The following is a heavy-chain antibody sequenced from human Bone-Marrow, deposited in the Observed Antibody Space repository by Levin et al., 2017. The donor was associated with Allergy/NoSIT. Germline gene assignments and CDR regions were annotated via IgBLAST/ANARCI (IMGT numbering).Heavy chain of an antibody. J-gene: IGHJ5*02. CDR1: GFTFNSYA. CDR3: ARDEASLWSYKIENWFDP. V-gene: IGHV3-21*01. CDR2: ISSLSSTI. Sequence: GGSLRLSCAASGFTFNSYAMSWVRQAPGKGLEWIAFISSLSSTIYYADSVKGRFTVSRDNAKKTLFLHMGSLRGDDSGVYYCARDEASLWSYKIENWFDPWGQGTQVIVSS. D-gene: IGHD1-14*01.